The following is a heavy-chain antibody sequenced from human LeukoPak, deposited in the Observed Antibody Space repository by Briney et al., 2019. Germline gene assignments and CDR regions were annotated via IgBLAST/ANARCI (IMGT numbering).Heavy chain of an antibody. Sequence: GGSLRLSCAASGFIFSSYAMSWVRQAPGKGLDWFSTISGSGGSTYYADSVKGRFTISRDNSKNTLYLQMNSLRAEDTAVYYCAKAHLKAAAIAVAGRPFDYWGQGTLVTVSS. J-gene: IGHJ4*02. V-gene: IGHV3-23*01. CDR1: GFIFSSYA. D-gene: IGHD6-19*01. CDR2: ISGSGGST. CDR3: AKAHLKAAAIAVAGRPFDY.